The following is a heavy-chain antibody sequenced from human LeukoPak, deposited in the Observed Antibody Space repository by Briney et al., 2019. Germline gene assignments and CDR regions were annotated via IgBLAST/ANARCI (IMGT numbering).Heavy chain of an antibody. D-gene: IGHD5-24*01. J-gene: IGHJ4*02. CDR1: GGSISSYY. CDR3: ARGQDGYILDY. CDR2: IYTSGST. V-gene: IGHV4-4*09. Sequence: SETLSLTCTVSGGSISSYYWSWIRQPPGKGLEWIVYIYTSGSTNYNPSLKSRVTISVDTSKNQFSLKLSSVTAADTAVYYCARGQDGYILDYWGQGTLVTVSS.